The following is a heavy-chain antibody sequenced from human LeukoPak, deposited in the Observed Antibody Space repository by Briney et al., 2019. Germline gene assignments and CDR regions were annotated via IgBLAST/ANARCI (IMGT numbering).Heavy chain of an antibody. Sequence: LRLSCAASGFTFSSYATHWVRQHPGKGLEWIGYIYYSGSTYYNPSLKSRVTISVDTSKNQFSLKLSSVTAADTAVYYCARDRERSYDFWSGTIRYYYGMDVWGQGTTVTVSS. CDR3: ARDRERSYDFWSGTIRYYYGMDV. CDR1: GFTFSSYAT. J-gene: IGHJ6*02. D-gene: IGHD3-3*01. CDR2: IYYSGST. V-gene: IGHV4-31*02.